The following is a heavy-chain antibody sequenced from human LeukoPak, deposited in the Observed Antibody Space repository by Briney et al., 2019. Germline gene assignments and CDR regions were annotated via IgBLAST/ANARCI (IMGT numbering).Heavy chain of an antibody. CDR1: GGSISSSSYY. V-gene: IGHV4-39*01. CDR3: ARGPKYYDHVWGSYRKLDY. J-gene: IGHJ4*02. Sequence: PSETLSLTCTVSGGSISSSSYYWGWIRQPPGKGLEWIGSIYYSGSTYYNPSLKSRVTISVDTSKNQFSLKLSSVTAADTAVYYCARGPKYYDHVWGSYRKLDYWGQGTLVTVSS. CDR2: IYYSGST. D-gene: IGHD3-16*02.